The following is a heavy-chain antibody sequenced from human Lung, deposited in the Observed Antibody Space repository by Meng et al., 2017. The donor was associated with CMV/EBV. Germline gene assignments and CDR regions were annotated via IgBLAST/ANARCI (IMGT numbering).Heavy chain of an antibody. CDR3: ARDTSGYPKSFYDYYGMDV. CDR2: IGSYNGDT. Sequence: ASVKVSCKASGYTFTSHGMSWVRQDPGQGLEWMGWIGSYNGDTNYAQKLQGRVTKTTDTSTTTVYMELRSLRSDGTAVYYCARDTSGYPKSFYDYYGMDVWGQGTTVTVSS. J-gene: IGHJ6*02. CDR1: GYTFTSHG. D-gene: IGHD6-25*01. V-gene: IGHV1-18*01.